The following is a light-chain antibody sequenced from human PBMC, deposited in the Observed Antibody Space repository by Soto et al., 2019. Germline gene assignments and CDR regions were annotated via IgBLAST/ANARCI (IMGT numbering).Light chain of an antibody. CDR3: EQYNSYWT. J-gene: IGKJ1*01. V-gene: IGKV1-5*01. CDR2: DAS. CDR1: QSISSW. Sequence: DIQMTQSPSTLSESGRDRVTITVRARQSISSWLAWYQLKPGKAPKLLIYDASSLESGVPSRFSGSGSGTEFTLTISSLQPDDFATYYCEQYNSYWTFGQGTNVDI.